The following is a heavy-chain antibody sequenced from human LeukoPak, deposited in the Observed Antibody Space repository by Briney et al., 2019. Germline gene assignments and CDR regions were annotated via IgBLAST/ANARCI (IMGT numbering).Heavy chain of an antibody. CDR1: GDSFRTDN. Sequence: SETLSLTCTVSGDSFRTDNWNWIRRPPGKGLEWIGYIFYSGSTNYNPSFQSRVSISVDTSKNQFSLKLSSVTAADTAVYYCARCRSLAAYSAGSDNWLDSWGQGTLVNVSS. CDR2: IFYSGST. CDR3: ARCRSLAAYSAGSDNWLDS. J-gene: IGHJ5*01. D-gene: IGHD4-11*01. V-gene: IGHV4-59*08.